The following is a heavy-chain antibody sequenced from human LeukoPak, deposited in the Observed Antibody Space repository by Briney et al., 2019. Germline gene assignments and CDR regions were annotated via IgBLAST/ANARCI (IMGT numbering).Heavy chain of an antibody. D-gene: IGHD2-8*02. CDR1: GFTFSSYW. CDR3: ARARRGGGVGYYYGMDV. Sequence: PGGSLRLSCAASGFTFSSYWMSSVRQAPGKGLEWVDNIKQDGSEKYYVDSVKGRFTISRDNAKNSLYLQMNSLRAEDTAVYYCARARRGGGVGYYYGMDVWGQGTTVTVSS. J-gene: IGHJ6*02. V-gene: IGHV3-7*01. CDR2: IKQDGSEK.